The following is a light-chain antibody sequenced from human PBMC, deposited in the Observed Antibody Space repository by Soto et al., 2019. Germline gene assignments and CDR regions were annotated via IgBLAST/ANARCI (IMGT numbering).Light chain of an antibody. CDR2: GAS. J-gene: IGKJ2*01. CDR1: QGINKF. Sequence: IPLTQYPSSLCASVGDRVTITCRASQGINKFLAWYQQRPGKAPQLLVYGASTLQSGVPSRFSGSGSGTDLTLPISILQPEDFATYYCQQLTNFRVTFGQGTKRDIK. CDR3: QQLTNFRVT. V-gene: IGKV1-9*01.